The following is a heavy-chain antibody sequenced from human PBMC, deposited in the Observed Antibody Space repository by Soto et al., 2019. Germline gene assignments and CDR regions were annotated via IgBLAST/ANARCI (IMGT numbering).Heavy chain of an antibody. CDR1: GFSLSNARMG. D-gene: IGHD2-2*01. V-gene: IGHV2-26*01. CDR3: ARLIVVVPAALYYFDY. CDR2: IFSNDEK. Sequence: QVTLKESGPVLVKPTETLTLTCTVSGFSLSNARMGVSWIRQPPGKALEWLAHIFSNDEKSYSTSLKSRLTISKDTSKSQVVLTMTNMDPVDTATYYCARLIVVVPAALYYFDYWGQGTLVTVSS. J-gene: IGHJ4*02.